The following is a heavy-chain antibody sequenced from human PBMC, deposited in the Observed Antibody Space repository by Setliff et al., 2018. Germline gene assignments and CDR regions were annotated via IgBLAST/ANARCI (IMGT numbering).Heavy chain of an antibody. D-gene: IGHD6-19*01. V-gene: IGHV1-46*01. CDR2: INPRGGST. J-gene: IGHJ4*02. CDR3: ARSPPNRGSGSGWYGDF. Sequence: ASVKVSCKASGYTFTSYYMNWVRQAPGQGLEWMGIINPRGGSTSHAQKFQGRVTMTTDTPTSTGYLELRSLTSDDTAVHYCARSPPNRGSGSGWYGDFWGQGTLVTVSS. CDR1: GYTFTSYY.